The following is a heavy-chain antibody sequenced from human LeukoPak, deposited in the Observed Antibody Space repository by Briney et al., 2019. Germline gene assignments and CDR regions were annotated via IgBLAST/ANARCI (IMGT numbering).Heavy chain of an antibody. CDR3: AKEGGLGYCGETSCALSH. CDR2: IYNENSSGGKI. CDR1: GFSVRTNY. D-gene: IGHD2-21*01. V-gene: IGHV3-66*02. J-gene: IGHJ4*02. Sequence: GGSLRLSCAASGFSVRTNYMSWVRQAPGRGLEWVSVIYNENSSGGKIYYADSVKGRFTISRDNSENTLYLQMNSLRPEDTAVYFCAKEGGLGYCGETSCALSHWGQGALVTVSS.